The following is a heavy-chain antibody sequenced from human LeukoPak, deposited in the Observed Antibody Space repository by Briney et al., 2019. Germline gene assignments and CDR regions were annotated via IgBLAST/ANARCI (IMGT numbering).Heavy chain of an antibody. V-gene: IGHV4-59*01. CDR1: GGSISSYY. Sequence: SETLSLTCTVSGGSISSYYWSWIRQAPGKGLEWIGYIYYSGSTNYNPSLKSRVTISVDTSKNQFSLKLSSVTAADTAVYYCASGYCSSTSCSYYYGMDVWGQGTTVTVSS. J-gene: IGHJ6*02. CDR2: IYYSGST. D-gene: IGHD2-2*01. CDR3: ASGYCSSTSCSYYYGMDV.